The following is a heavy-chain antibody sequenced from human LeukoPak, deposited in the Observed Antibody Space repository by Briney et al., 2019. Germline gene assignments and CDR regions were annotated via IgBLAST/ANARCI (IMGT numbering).Heavy chain of an antibody. CDR2: NYTSGST. CDR1: GGSISSYY. Sequence: SETLSLTCTVSGGSISSYYWSWIRHPAGKGLEWIGRNYTSGSTNYNPSLKSRVTISVDKSKNQFSLKLSSVTAADTAVYYCARVVDYYDSSGYLPDAFDIWGQGTMVTVCS. J-gene: IGHJ3*02. V-gene: IGHV4-4*07. CDR3: ARVVDYYDSSGYLPDAFDI. D-gene: IGHD3-22*01.